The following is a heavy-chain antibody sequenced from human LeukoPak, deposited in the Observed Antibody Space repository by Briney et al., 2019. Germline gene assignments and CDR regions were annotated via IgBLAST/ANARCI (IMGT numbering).Heavy chain of an antibody. V-gene: IGHV4-34*01. J-gene: IGHJ6*02. CDR1: GGSFSGYY. CDR3: ARWRVVAAIQALYYYGMDV. CDR2: INHSGST. D-gene: IGHD2-15*01. Sequence: SETLSLTCAVYGGSFSGYYWSWIRQPPGKGLEWIGEINHSGSTNYNPSLKSRVTISVDTSKNQFSLKLSSVTAADMAVYYCARWRVVAAIQALYYYGMDVWGQGTTVTVSS.